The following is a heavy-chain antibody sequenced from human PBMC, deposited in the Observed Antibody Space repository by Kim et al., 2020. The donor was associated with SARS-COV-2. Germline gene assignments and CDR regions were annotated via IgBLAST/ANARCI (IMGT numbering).Heavy chain of an antibody. V-gene: IGHV3-23*01. Sequence: GGSLRLSCAASGFTFSSYAMSWVRQAPGKGLEWVSAISGSGGSTYYADSVKGRFTISRDNSKNTLYLQMNSLRAEDTAVYYCAKDLDQYYYDSSGYPGESPFDYWGQGTLVTVSS. J-gene: IGHJ4*02. CDR3: AKDLDQYYYDSSGYPGESPFDY. D-gene: IGHD3-22*01. CDR2: ISGSGGST. CDR1: GFTFSSYA.